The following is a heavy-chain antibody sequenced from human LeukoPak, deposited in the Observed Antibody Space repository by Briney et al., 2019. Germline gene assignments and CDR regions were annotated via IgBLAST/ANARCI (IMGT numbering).Heavy chain of an antibody. CDR1: GGTFSSYA. D-gene: IGHD2-15*01. J-gene: IGHJ4*02. V-gene: IGHV1-69*01. Sequence: VKVSCKASGGTFSSYAISWVRQAPGQGLEWMGGIIPIFGTANYAQKFQGRVTITADESTSTAYLALSSLSSEDTAVYYCAGGDGGSFRVKDYWGKSTLVTVS. CDR3: AGGDGGSFRVKDY. CDR2: IIPIFGTA.